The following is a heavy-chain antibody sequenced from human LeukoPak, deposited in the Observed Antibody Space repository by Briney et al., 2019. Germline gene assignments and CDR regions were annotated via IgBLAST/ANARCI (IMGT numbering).Heavy chain of an antibody. J-gene: IGHJ4*02. Sequence: SETLSLTCTVSGGSISSGGYYWSWIRQHPGKGLEWIEYIYYSGSTYYNPSLKSRVTISVDTSKNQFSLKLSSVTAADTAVYYCARTWGHGYSYDYWGQGTLVTVSS. V-gene: IGHV4-31*03. CDR2: IYYSGST. D-gene: IGHD5-24*01. CDR1: GGSISSGGYY. CDR3: ARTWGHGYSYDY.